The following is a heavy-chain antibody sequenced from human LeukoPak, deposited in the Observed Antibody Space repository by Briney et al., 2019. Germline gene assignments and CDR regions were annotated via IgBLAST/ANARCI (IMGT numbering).Heavy chain of an antibody. D-gene: IGHD3-10*01. CDR2: IWNDGSIK. CDR1: GFIFSGYG. Sequence: GGSLRLSCAASGFIFSGYGMHWVRQAPGKGLEWVAVIWNDGSIKYYGESVKGRFTISRDNSKNTLYLQMNSLRAEDTAVYYCARDMSSWAMVRGLSNWFDPWGQGTLVTVSS. J-gene: IGHJ5*02. V-gene: IGHV3-33*01. CDR3: ARDMSSWAMVRGLSNWFDP.